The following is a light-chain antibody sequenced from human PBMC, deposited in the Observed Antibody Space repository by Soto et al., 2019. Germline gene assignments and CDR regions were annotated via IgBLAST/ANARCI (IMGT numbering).Light chain of an antibody. Sequence: VVLTQSPLSLPVTLGQPASISCRSSQSLVYRDGNTYLNWFQQRPGQSPRRLMYKVSDRDPRVPARCSGSGSGAAFTPKISRVEAEDVGVYYCRQGTHCPPYSFGPGTKLEIK. V-gene: IGKV2-30*01. CDR1: QSLVYRDGNTY. CDR2: KVS. CDR3: RQGTHCPPYS. J-gene: IGKJ2*03.